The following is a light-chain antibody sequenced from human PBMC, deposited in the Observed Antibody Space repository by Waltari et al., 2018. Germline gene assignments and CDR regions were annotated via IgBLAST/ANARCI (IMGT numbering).Light chain of an antibody. Sequence: TWRAGQGSIKYLFWYQQKTRRGPRGLIYGASSMQSRVLSRFGGRGSGTECTLTISMLKTEEFATYYCLQLKRYARTFGQGTKVGI. V-gene: IGKV1-17*03. CDR2: GAS. CDR3: LQLKRYART. J-gene: IGKJ1*01. CDR1: QGSIKY.